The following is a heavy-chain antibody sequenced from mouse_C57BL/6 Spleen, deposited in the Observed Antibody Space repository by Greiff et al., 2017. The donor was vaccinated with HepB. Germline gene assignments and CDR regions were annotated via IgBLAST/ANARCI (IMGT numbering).Heavy chain of an antibody. CDR3: ARSYDYDAWFAY. CDR1: GYTFTSYW. CDR2: IDPSDSYT. Sequence: VQLQQPGAELVKPGASVKLSCKASGYTFTSYWMQWVKQRPGQGLEWIGEIDPSDSYTNYNQKFKGKATLTVDTSSSTAYMQLSSLTSEDSAVYYCARSYDYDAWFAYWGQGTLVTVSA. J-gene: IGHJ3*01. D-gene: IGHD2-4*01. V-gene: IGHV1-50*01.